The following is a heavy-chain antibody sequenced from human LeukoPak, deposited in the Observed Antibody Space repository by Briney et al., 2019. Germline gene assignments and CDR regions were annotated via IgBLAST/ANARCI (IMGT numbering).Heavy chain of an antibody. CDR2: IYTGGDT. CDR1: GFSVSNKY. J-gene: IGHJ4*02. Sequence: GGSLRLSCAASGFSVSNKYMSWVRQAPGKGLEWVSVIYTGGDTYYAGSVRGRFTISRDNSKNTVNLQMNSLRAEDTALYYCAGGQMFTSGGFDDWGQGTLVTVSS. CDR3: AGGQMFTSGGFDD. D-gene: IGHD6-19*01. V-gene: IGHV3-53*01.